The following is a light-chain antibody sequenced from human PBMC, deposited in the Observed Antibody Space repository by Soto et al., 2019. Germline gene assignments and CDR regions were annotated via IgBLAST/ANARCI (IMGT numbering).Light chain of an antibody. CDR2: AAS. J-gene: IGKJ1*01. Sequence: DIQMTQSPSSVSASVGDRVTITCRASQGISNWLAWYQQKPGKAPKLLIYAASSLKSGVPSRFSGSGSGTDCTLTISRLQPEEFATYYCQQANSFPRTFGQGTKVEIK. CDR1: QGISNW. V-gene: IGKV1-12*01. CDR3: QQANSFPRT.